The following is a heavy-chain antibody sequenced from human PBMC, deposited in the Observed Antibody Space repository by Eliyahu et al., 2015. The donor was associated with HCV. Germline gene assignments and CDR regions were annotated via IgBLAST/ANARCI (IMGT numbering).Heavy chain of an antibody. CDR2: INYYGTII. Sequence: HWVRQVPGKGLVWVSRINYYGTIINYADSVKGRFTISRDNAKNTLYLQMNSLRAEDTAVYYCAREGVAADFDYWGQGTLVTVSS. V-gene: IGHV3-74*01. CDR3: AREGVAADFDY. D-gene: IGHD6-13*01. J-gene: IGHJ4*02.